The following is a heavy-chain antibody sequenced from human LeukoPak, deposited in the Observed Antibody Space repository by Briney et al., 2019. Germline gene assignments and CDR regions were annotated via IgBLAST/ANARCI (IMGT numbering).Heavy chain of an antibody. CDR1: GFTFSSYD. CDR3: ARGRLRDQFYYFDY. V-gene: IGHV3-13*01. CDR2: IGTAGDT. D-gene: IGHD4-17*01. Sequence: GGSLRLSCAASGFTFSSYDMHWVRHATGKGLEWVSAIGTAGDTYYPGSVKGRFTISRENAKNSLYLQMNSLRAGDTAVYYCARGRLRDQFYYFDYWGQGTLVTVSS. J-gene: IGHJ4*02.